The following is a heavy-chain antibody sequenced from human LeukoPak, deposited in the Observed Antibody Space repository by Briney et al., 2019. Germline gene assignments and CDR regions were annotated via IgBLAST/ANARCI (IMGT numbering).Heavy chain of an antibody. CDR3: ARLRYSSSFHYYYYYYMDV. CDR1: GGSISSYY. J-gene: IGHJ6*03. D-gene: IGHD6-13*01. CDR2: ICYSGST. Sequence: PSETLSLTCTVSGGSISSYYWSWIRQPPGKGLEWIGYICYSGSTNYNPSLKSRVTISVDTSKNQFSLKLSSVTAADTAVYYCARLRYSSSFHYYYYYYMDVWGKGTTVTISS. V-gene: IGHV4-59*01.